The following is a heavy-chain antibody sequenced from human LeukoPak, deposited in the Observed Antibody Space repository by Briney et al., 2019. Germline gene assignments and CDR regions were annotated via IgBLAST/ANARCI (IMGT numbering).Heavy chain of an antibody. CDR1: GFTFSSYA. J-gene: IGHJ4*02. V-gene: IGHV3-30-3*01. Sequence: GSLRLSCAASGFTFSSYAMHWVRQAPGKGLEWVAVISYDGSNKYYADSVKGRFTISRDNSKNTLYLQMNSLRAEDTAVYYCARDRSLGMGYFDYWGQGTLVTVSS. D-gene: IGHD7-27*01. CDR2: ISYDGSNK. CDR3: ARDRSLGMGYFDY.